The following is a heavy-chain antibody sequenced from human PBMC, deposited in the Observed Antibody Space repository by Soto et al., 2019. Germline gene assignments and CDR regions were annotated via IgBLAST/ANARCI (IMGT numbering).Heavy chain of an antibody. Sequence: SETLSLTCTVSGGCVSSGGYYWSWIRQPPGKGLEWIGYIYYSGSTNYNPSLKSRVTISVDTSKNQFSLKLSSVTAADTAVYYCASHPIVGANRDADYWGQGTLVTVSS. CDR2: IYYSGST. D-gene: IGHD1-26*01. CDR3: ASHPIVGANRDADY. V-gene: IGHV4-61*08. CDR1: GGCVSSGGYY. J-gene: IGHJ4*02.